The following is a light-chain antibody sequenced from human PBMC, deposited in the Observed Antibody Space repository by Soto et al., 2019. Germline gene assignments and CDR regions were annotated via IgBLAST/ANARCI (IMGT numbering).Light chain of an antibody. J-gene: IGKJ4*01. CDR3: QHRASWTLT. CDR2: AAS. Sequence: EIVLTQSPATLSLSPGERATLSCRSSDGISGKLIWYQQKPGQAPRLLIYAASTRATGIPARFIGSGSGTDLTLTIKSLEREDLEVYSCQHRASWTLTFVGGTRVEIK. V-gene: IGKV3-11*01. CDR1: DGISGK.